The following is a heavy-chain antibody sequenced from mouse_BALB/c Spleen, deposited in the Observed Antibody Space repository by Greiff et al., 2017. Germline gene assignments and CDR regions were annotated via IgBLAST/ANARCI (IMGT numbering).Heavy chain of an antibody. D-gene: IGHD1-1*01. CDR1: GYSFTGYF. J-gene: IGHJ4*01. CDR3: ARGNYYYGSSYAMDY. Sequence: VQLQQSGPELVKPGASVKISCKASGYSFTGYFMNWVMQSHGKSLEWIGRINPYNGDTFYNQKFKGKATLTVDKSSSTAHMELRSLASEDSAVYYCARGNYYYGSSYAMDYWGQGTSVTVSS. V-gene: IGHV1-20*02. CDR2: INPYNGDT.